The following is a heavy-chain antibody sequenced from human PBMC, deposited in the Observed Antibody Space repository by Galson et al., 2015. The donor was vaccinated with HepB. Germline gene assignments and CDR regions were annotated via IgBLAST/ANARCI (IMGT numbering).Heavy chain of an antibody. D-gene: IGHD6-6*01. CDR2: ISDDGSDK. J-gene: IGHJ4*02. CDR3: ARDPGSSSAVDY. CDR1: GFSFNTYG. Sequence: SLRLSCAASGFSFNTYGMNWVRQAPGKGLEWVAVISDDGSDKYYGDSVKGRFTISRDNSKDTLYLQLSSLRIEDTAVYYCARDPGSSSAVDYWGQGTLVTVSS. V-gene: IGHV3-30*03.